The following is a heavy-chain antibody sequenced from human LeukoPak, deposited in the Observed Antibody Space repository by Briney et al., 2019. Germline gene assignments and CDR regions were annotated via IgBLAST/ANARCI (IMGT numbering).Heavy chain of an antibody. CDR2: IYYSGST. CDR3: AITRPWQQPKNAFDI. J-gene: IGHJ3*02. V-gene: IGHV4-39*01. CDR1: GGSISSSSYY. D-gene: IGHD6-13*01. Sequence: PSETLSLTCAVSGGSISSSSYYWGWIRQPPGKGLEWIGSIYYSGSTYYSPSLKSRVTISVDTSKNQFSLKLTSVTAADTAVYYCAITRPWQQPKNAFDIWGQGTMVTVSS.